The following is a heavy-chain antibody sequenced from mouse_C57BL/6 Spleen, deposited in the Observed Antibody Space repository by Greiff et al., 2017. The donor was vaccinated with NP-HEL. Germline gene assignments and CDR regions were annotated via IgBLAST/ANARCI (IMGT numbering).Heavy chain of an antibody. CDR1: GYTFTSYW. Sequence: QVQLQQSGAELVKPGASVKLSCKASGYTFTSYWMQWVKQRPGQGLEWIGEIDPSDSYTNYNQKFKGKATLTVDTSSSTAYMQLSSLTSEDSAVYYCARRGTGGFWYAMDYWGQGTSVTVSS. V-gene: IGHV1-50*01. CDR3: ARRGTGGFWYAMDY. D-gene: IGHD3-3*01. CDR2: IDPSDSYT. J-gene: IGHJ4*01.